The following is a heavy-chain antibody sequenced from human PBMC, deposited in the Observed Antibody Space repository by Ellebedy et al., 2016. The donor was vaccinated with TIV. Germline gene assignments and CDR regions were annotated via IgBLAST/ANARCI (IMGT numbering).Heavy chain of an antibody. J-gene: IGHJ6*02. CDR3: ARDTSGERYYYYYYGMDV. CDR2: ISAYNGNT. V-gene: IGHV1-18*04. D-gene: IGHD1-1*01. CDR1: GYTFTSYG. Sequence: AASVKVSCKASGYTFTSYGISWVRQAPGQGLEWMGWISAYNGNTNYAQKLQGRVTMTTDTSTSTAYMELRSLRSDDTAVYYCARDTSGERYYYYYYGMDVWGQGTTVTVSS.